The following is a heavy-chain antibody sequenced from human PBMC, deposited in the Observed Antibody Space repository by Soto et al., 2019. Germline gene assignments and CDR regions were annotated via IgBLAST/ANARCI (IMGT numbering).Heavy chain of an antibody. V-gene: IGHV4-34*01. CDR3: ASTGGNPPRYFDC. CDR1: GGSFSDYY. J-gene: IGHJ4*02. D-gene: IGHD2-15*01. CDR2: INHSGST. Sequence: QVQLQQWGAGLLKPSETLSLTCAVYGGSFSDYYWSWIRQPPGKGLEWIGEINHSGSTNYNPSLTSRVTISVDTSQNQFSLKLNSVTAADTAVYYCASTGGNPPRYFDCWGQGTLVTVSS.